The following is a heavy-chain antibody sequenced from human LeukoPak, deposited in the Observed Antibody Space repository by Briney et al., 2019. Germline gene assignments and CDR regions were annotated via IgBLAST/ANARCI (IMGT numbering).Heavy chain of an antibody. V-gene: IGHV4-34*01. CDR2: INHSGST. CDR1: GGSFSGYY. D-gene: IGHD6-6*01. J-gene: IGHJ4*02. CDR3: ARGGEIAARPRYRYFDY. Sequence: SETLSLTCTVYGGSFSGYYWSWIRQPPGKGLEWIGEINHSGSTNYNPSLKSRVTISVDTSKNQFSLKLSSVTAADTAVYYCARGGEIAARPRYRYFDYWGRGTLVTVSS.